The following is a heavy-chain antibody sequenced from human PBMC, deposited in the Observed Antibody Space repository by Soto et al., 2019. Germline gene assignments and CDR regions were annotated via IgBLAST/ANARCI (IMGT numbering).Heavy chain of an antibody. CDR3: ARQEGTDYDILTGYSPYYFDY. Sequence: SETLSLTCTVSGGSISSSSYYWGWIRQPPGKGLEWIGSIYYSGSTYYDPSLKSRVTISVDTSKNQFSLRLSSVTAADTAVYYCARQEGTDYDILTGYSPYYFDYWGQGTLVTVSS. CDR2: IYYSGST. J-gene: IGHJ4*02. CDR1: GGSISSSSYY. V-gene: IGHV4-39*01. D-gene: IGHD3-9*01.